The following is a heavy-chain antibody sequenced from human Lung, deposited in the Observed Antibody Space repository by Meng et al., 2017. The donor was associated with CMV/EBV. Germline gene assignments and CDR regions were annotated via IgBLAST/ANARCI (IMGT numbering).Heavy chain of an antibody. J-gene: IGHJ4*02. Sequence: QVQLVQSGAEVKKPGAAVKVSCTASGYTFTSYGISWVRQAPGQGLEWMGWISAYNGNTNYAQKLQGRVTMTTDTSTSTAYMELRSLRSDDTAVYYCARDPTKTHSGSYYDYWGQGTLVTVSS. D-gene: IGHD1-26*01. CDR3: ARDPTKTHSGSYYDY. V-gene: IGHV1-18*01. CDR2: ISAYNGNT. CDR1: GYTFTSYG.